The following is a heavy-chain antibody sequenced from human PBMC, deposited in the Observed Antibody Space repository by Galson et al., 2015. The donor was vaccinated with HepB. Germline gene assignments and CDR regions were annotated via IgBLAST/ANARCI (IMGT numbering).Heavy chain of an antibody. J-gene: IGHJ5*02. D-gene: IGHD6-13*01. CDR2: INPNSGGT. CDR1: GYTFTGYY. V-gene: IGHV1-2*04. Sequence: SVKVSCKASGYTFTGYYMHWVRQAPGQGLEWMGWINPNSGGTNYAQKFQGWVTMTRDTSISTAYMELSRLRSDDTAVYYCARGRDSTLLGWFDPWGQGTLVTVSS. CDR3: ARGRDSTLLGWFDP.